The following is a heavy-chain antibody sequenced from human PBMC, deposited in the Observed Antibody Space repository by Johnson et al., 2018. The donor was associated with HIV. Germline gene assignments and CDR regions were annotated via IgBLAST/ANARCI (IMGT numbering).Heavy chain of an antibody. CDR3: ATDYSDSGGYRLRPFHV. V-gene: IGHV3-11*04. Sequence: QVQLVESGGGLVKPGGSLRLSCAVSGFTFSDYYMSWIRQAPGKGLEWVSYISSSGSTVYYADSVKGRFTVSRDNAKNSLFLQMNSLRAEDTAVYYCATDYSDSGGYRLRPFHVWGQGTMVTVSS. J-gene: IGHJ3*01. D-gene: IGHD3-22*01. CDR2: ISSSGSTV. CDR1: GFTFSDYY.